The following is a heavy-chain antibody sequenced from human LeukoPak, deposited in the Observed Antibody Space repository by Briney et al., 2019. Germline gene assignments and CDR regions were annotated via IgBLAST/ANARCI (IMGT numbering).Heavy chain of an antibody. V-gene: IGHV1-8*03. J-gene: IGHJ3*02. CDR1: GYTFTSYD. CDR3: ARGQYSSSSGDAFDI. CDR2: MNPNSGNT. D-gene: IGHD6-6*01. Sequence: ASVKVCCKASGYTFTSYDINWVRQATGQGLGWMGWMNPNSGNTGYAQKFQGRVTITRDTSISTAYMELSSLRSEDTAVYYCARGQYSSSSGDAFDIWGQGTMVTVSS.